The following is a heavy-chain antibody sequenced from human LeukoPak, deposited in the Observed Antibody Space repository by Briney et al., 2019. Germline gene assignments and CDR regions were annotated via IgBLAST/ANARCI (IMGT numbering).Heavy chain of an antibody. D-gene: IGHD6-13*01. CDR1: GFTVSSNY. V-gene: IGHV3-66*01. CDR2: IYSGGST. Sequence: HPGGSLRLSCAASGFTVSSNYMSWVRQAPGKGLEWVSVIYSGGSTYYADSVKGRFTISGDNSKNTLYLQMNSLRAEDTAVYYCARGARIAAAGDFDYWGQGTLVTVSS. CDR3: ARGARIAAAGDFDY. J-gene: IGHJ4*02.